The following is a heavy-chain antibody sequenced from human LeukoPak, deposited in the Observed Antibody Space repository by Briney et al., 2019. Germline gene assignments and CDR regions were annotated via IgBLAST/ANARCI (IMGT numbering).Heavy chain of an antibody. D-gene: IGHD2-2*01. CDR3: AKDRLVPTASTRTVHMDV. V-gene: IGHV3-48*03. Sequence: GGSLRLSCAASGFTFSSYEMNWVRQAQGKGLEWVSYISSSGSTIYYADSVKGRFTISRDNAKNSLYLQMNSLRDEDTAVYYCAKDRLVPTASTRTVHMDVWGQGTTVTVSS. CDR2: ISSSGSTI. CDR1: GFTFSSYE. J-gene: IGHJ6*02.